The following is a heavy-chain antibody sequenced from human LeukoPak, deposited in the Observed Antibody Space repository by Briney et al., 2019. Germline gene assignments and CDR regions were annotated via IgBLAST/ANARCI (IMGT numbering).Heavy chain of an antibody. D-gene: IGHD3-3*01. V-gene: IGHV3-9*03. Sequence: GGSLRLSCAASGFTFDDYAMHWVRQAPGKGLEWVSGISWNSGSIGYADSVKGRLTISRDNAKNSLYLQMNSLRAEDMALYYCAKDGDFWSGAYFDYWGQGTLVTVSS. J-gene: IGHJ4*02. CDR2: ISWNSGSI. CDR3: AKDGDFWSGAYFDY. CDR1: GFTFDDYA.